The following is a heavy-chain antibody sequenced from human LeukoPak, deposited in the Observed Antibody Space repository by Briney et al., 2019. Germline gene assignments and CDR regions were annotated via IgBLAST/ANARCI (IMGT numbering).Heavy chain of an antibody. J-gene: IGHJ4*02. V-gene: IGHV4-59*01. CDR2: IYYSGST. CDR1: GGSISSYY. Sequence: KPSETLSLTCTVSGGSISSYYWSWLRQPPGKGLEWIGYIYYSGSTNYNPSLKSRVTISVDTSKNQFSLKLSSVTAADTAVYYCASGGSSWYYYFDYWGQGTLVTVSS. CDR3: ASGGSSWYYYFDY. D-gene: IGHD6-13*01.